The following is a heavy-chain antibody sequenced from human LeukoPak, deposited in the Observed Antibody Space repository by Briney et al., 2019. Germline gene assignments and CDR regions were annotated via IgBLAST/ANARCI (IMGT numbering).Heavy chain of an antibody. J-gene: IGHJ3*02. CDR2: INSDGSST. V-gene: IGHV3-74*01. D-gene: IGHD5-18*01. CDR3: ARALVRGYSYGDAFDI. Sequence: GGSLRLSCAASGFTFSSYWMHWVRQAPGKGLVWVSCINSDGSSTSYADSVKGRFTISRDNAKNTLYLQMNSLRAEDTAVYYCARALVRGYSYGDAFDIWGQGTMVTVSS. CDR1: GFTFSSYW.